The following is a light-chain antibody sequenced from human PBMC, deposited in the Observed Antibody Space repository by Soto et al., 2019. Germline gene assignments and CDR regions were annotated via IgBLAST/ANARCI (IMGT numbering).Light chain of an antibody. CDR3: QHVKSSPPWT. Sequence: DIQLTQSPSFLSASLGDRVTITCRASQGISSYLAWYQQKPGKAPKLLIYAASTLQSGVPSRFXGSGSGTEFALTISSLQPEDFATYYCQHVKSSPPWTFGPGTKVEI. CDR1: QGISSY. CDR2: AAS. V-gene: IGKV1-9*01. J-gene: IGKJ1*01.